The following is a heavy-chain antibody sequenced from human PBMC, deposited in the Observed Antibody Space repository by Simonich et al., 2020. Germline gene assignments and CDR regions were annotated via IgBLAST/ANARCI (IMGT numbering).Heavy chain of an antibody. CDR2: IKPNSGGT. CDR1: GYTFPGNY. V-gene: IGHV1-2*02. CDR3: AREEANGYSSSWNWFDP. D-gene: IGHD6-13*01. Sequence: QVQLVQSGAEVKKPGASVKVSCKASGYTFPGNYMHWVRQAPGQGLEWRRWIKPNSGGTNYAKKFQGRVTMTRDTSISTAYMELSRLRSDDTAVYYCAREEANGYSSSWNWFDPWGQGTLVTVSS. J-gene: IGHJ5*02.